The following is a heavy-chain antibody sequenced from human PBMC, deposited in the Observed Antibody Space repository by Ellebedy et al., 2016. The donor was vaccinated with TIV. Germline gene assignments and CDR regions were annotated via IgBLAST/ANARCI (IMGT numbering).Heavy chain of an antibody. CDR1: GFTFSSYW. D-gene: IGHD2-21*02. CDR2: IKQDGSEK. CDR3: ARYCGGDCYFSYYYGMDV. J-gene: IGHJ6*02. Sequence: GESLKISXAASGFTFSSYWMSWVRQAPGKGLEWVANIKQDGSEKYYVDSVKGRFTIFRDNAKNSLYLQMNSLRAEDTAVYYCARYCGGDCYFSYYYGMDVWGQGTTVTVSS. V-gene: IGHV3-7*01.